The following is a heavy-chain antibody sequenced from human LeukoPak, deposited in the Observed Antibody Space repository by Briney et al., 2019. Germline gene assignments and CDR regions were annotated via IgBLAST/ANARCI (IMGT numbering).Heavy chain of an antibody. D-gene: IGHD2-2*03. CDR2: IYHSGST. Sequence: SQTLSLTCTVSGGSISSGGYYWSWIRQPPGKGLEWIGYIYHSGSTYYNPSLKSRVTISVDRSKNQFSLKLSSVTAADTAVYYCARGRQPPWGPSLGTVDAWGQGTLVTVSS. CDR3: ARGRQPPWGPSLGTVDA. J-gene: IGHJ5*02. CDR1: GGSISSGGYY. V-gene: IGHV4-30-2*01.